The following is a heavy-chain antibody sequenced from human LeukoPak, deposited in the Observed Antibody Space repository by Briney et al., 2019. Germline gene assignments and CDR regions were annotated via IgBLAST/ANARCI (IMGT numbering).Heavy chain of an antibody. CDR1: GYTFTSYG. D-gene: IGHD2-15*01. V-gene: IGHV1-18*01. CDR3: AREVYCSGGSCYSGNYDY. J-gene: IGHJ4*02. Sequence: ASVKVSCKASGYTFTSYGISWVRQAPGQGLEWMGWISAYNGNTNYAQKLQGRVTMTTDTSTSTAYMELRSLRSDDTAVYYCAREVYCSGGSCYSGNYDYWGQGTLVTVSS. CDR2: ISAYNGNT.